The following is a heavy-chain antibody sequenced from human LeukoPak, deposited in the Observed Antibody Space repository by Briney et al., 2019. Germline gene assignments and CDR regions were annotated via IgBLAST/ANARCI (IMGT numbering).Heavy chain of an antibody. CDR2: MSPNSGNT. D-gene: IGHD7-27*01. CDR3: ARGPPNWGFDY. J-gene: IGHJ4*02. Sequence: ASVKVSCKASGYTFTSYDINWVRRTGQGLEWMGWMSPNSGNTGYAQKFRGRVTMTRDTSISTAYMELSSLRSEDTAVYSCARGPPNWGFDYWGQGTLVTVSS. CDR1: GYTFTSYD. V-gene: IGHV1-8*01.